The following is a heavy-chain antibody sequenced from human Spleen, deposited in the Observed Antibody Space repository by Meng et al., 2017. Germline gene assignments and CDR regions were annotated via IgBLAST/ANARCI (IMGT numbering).Heavy chain of an antibody. CDR1: GFAFSSYW. CDR3: TNDRLSH. J-gene: IGHJ1*01. D-gene: IGHD1-1*01. V-gene: IGHV3-74*01. CDR2: ISIDGSST. Sequence: GESLKISCAASGFAFSSYWLHWVRQAPGKGLVWVARISIDGSSTSYADSVKGRFTISRDSANLYLQMNTLRAEDTAVYYCTNDRLSHWGQGTLVTVSS.